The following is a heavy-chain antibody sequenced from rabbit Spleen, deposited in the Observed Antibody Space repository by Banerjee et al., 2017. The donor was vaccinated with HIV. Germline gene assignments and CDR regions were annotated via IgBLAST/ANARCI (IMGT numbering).Heavy chain of an antibody. CDR2: IASGSTGSA. V-gene: IGHV1S40*01. D-gene: IGHD4-2*01. Sequence: QSLEESGGDLVKPGASLTLTCAASGFSFSSNAYICWVRQAPGKGLEWIACIASGSTGSAYYATWAKGRFTISKTSSTTVTLQLTSLTAADTATYFCARDLHAGGSILWGPGTLVTVS. CDR3: ARDLHAGGSIL. CDR1: GFSFSSNAY. J-gene: IGHJ4*01.